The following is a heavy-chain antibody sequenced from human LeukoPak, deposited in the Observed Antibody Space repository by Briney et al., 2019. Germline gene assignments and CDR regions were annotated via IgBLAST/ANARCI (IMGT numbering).Heavy chain of an antibody. CDR2: INPSGGST. D-gene: IGHD2-21*02. Sequence: AASVKVSCKASGYTFTSYYMHWVRQAPGQGLEWMGIINPSGGSTSYAQKFQGRVTMTRDTSTSTVYMELSSLRSEDTAVYYCARTPYCGGDCHGGFDYWGQGTLVTVSS. CDR1: GYTFTSYY. J-gene: IGHJ4*02. CDR3: ARTPYCGGDCHGGFDY. V-gene: IGHV1-46*01.